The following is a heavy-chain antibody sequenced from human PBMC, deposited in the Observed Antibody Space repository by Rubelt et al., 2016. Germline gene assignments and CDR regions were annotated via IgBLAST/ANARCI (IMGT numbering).Heavy chain of an antibody. CDR3: ARHAGDGGNSEDWFDP. V-gene: IGHV5-10-1*01. CDR2: IDPSDSYT. Sequence: EVQLVQSGAEVKKPGESLRISCKGSGYSFTSYWISWVRQMPGKGLEWMGRIDPSDSYTNYSPSFHGHVTISADKSISTAYLQGSSLKASDTAMYYCARHAGDGGNSEDWFDPWGQGTLVTVSS. J-gene: IGHJ5*02. D-gene: IGHD4-23*01. CDR1: GYSFTSYW.